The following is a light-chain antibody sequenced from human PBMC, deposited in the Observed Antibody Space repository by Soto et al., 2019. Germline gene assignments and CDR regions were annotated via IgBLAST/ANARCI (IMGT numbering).Light chain of an antibody. J-gene: IGKJ1*01. CDR2: AAS. CDR3: QQTYNTPPT. V-gene: IGKV1-39*01. Sequence: DIQMTQSPSSLSTSVGDRLTITCRASQSIGNFLNWYQQKPGKAPQLLIYAASSLQSGVPSRFSGSGSGTDFTLTISSLQPEDFATYFCQQTYNTPPTFGQGTKVEIK. CDR1: QSIGNF.